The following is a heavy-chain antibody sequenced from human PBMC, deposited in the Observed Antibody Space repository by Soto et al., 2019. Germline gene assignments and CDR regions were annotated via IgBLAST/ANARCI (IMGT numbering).Heavy chain of an antibody. CDR3: ARDFGVGSTTGTLDY. D-gene: IGHD1-26*01. V-gene: IGHV3-30-3*01. Sequence: ESGGGVVQPGRSLRLSCAASGFTFSTYALHWVRQAPGRGLECVAVISYDGSNKYYADSVKGRFTISRDNSKNTLYLQMNSLKTEDTAVYYCARDFGVGSTTGTLDYWGQGTLVTVSS. CDR1: GFTFSTYA. CDR2: ISYDGSNK. J-gene: IGHJ4*02.